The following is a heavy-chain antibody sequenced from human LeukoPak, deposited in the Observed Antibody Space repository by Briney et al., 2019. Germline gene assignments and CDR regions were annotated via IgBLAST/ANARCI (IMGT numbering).Heavy chain of an antibody. CDR2: ISGSGAST. CDR1: GFTFSSYA. D-gene: IGHD4-23*01. V-gene: IGHV3-23*01. J-gene: IGHJ4*02. Sequence: GGSLRLSCAASGFTFSSYAMHWVRQAPGKGLEWVSSISGSGASTYYADSVKGRFTISRDNSKNTLYLQMNSLRAEDTAVYYCARDFGRWFIDYWGQGTLVTVSS. CDR3: ARDFGRWFIDY.